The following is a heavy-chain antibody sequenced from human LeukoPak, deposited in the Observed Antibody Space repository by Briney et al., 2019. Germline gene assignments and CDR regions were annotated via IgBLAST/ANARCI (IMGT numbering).Heavy chain of an antibody. Sequence: GASVNLSCKASGGTFSSYAISWVRQAPGQGLEWMGGIIPIFGTANYAQKFQGRVTITTDESTSTAYMEPSSLRSEDTAVYYCARAKGYSYGYYYYYCYMDVWGKGTTVSVSS. V-gene: IGHV1-69*05. CDR2: IIPIFGTA. J-gene: IGHJ6*03. CDR3: ARAKGYSYGYYYYYCYMDV. D-gene: IGHD5-18*01. CDR1: GGTFSSYA.